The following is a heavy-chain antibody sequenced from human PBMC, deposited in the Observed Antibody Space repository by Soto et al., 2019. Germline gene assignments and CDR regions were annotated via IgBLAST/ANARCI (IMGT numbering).Heavy chain of an antibody. Sequence: PSETLSLTCAVYGGSFRGYDWSWIRQPPGKGLEWIGEINHSGSTNYNPSLKSRVTISVDTSKNQFSLKLSSVTAADTAVYYCASGSYYSGMDVLGQGTTDTVS. D-gene: IGHD3-10*01. V-gene: IGHV4-34*01. CDR3: ASGSYYSGMDV. CDR1: GGSFRGYD. CDR2: INHSGST. J-gene: IGHJ6*02.